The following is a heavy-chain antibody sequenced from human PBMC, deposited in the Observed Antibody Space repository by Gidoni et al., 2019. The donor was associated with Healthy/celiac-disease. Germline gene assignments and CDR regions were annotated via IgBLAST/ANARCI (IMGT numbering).Heavy chain of an antibody. CDR2: FIPILGIA. D-gene: IGHD2-15*01. CDR3: ARVNRVLSEDYYYYYMDV. Sequence: HVQLVQSGAGVKKPGSSVKVSCKASGGTFISYAISWVRQAPGQGLEWMGRFIPILGIANYAQKFQGRVTITADKSTSTAYMELSSLRSEDTAVYYCARVNRVLSEDYYYYYMDVWGKGTTVTVSS. J-gene: IGHJ6*03. V-gene: IGHV1-69*04. CDR1: GGTFISYA.